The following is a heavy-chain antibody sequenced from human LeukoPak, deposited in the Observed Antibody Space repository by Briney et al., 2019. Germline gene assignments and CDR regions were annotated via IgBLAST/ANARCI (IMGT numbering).Heavy chain of an antibody. D-gene: IGHD1-26*01. V-gene: IGHV1-18*01. Sequence: ASVKVSCKASGYTFTSYGISWVRQAPGQGLEWMGWISVYNGNTNYAQKLQGRVTMTTDTSTSTAYMELRSLRSDDTAVYYCARDLISRWELPNDAFDIWGQGTMVTVSS. CDR1: GYTFTSYG. CDR2: ISVYNGNT. CDR3: ARDLISRWELPNDAFDI. J-gene: IGHJ3*02.